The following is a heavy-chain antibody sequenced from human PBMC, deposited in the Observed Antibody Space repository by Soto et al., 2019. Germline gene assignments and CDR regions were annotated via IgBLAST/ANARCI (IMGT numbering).Heavy chain of an antibody. V-gene: IGHV1-18*01. CDR1: GYTFTSYG. Sequence: ASVKVSCKASGYTFTSYGISWVRQAPGQGLEWMGWISAYNGNTNYAQKLQGRVTMTTDTSTSTAYMELRSLRSDDTAVYYCARARDSSSWYGAVFFDYWGQGTLVTVSS. CDR2: ISAYNGNT. J-gene: IGHJ4*02. CDR3: ARARDSSSWYGAVFFDY. D-gene: IGHD6-13*01.